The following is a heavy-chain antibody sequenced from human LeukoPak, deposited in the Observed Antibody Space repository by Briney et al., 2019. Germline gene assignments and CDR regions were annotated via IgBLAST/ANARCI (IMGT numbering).Heavy chain of an antibody. CDR3: ARDLGRSYYYFDY. CDR2: IWYDGTNK. J-gene: IGHJ4*02. CDR1: EFTFSTYG. V-gene: IGHV3-33*01. Sequence: GGSLRLSCAASEFTFSTYGMHWVRQAPGKGLEWVAIIWYDGTNKYYADSVKGRFTISRDNSKNTLYLQMHSLRAEDTAVYYCARDLGRSYYYFDYWGQGTLVTVSS. D-gene: IGHD1-26*01.